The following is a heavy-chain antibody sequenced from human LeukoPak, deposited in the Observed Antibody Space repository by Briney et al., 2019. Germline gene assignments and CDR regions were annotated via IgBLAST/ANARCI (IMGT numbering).Heavy chain of an antibody. Sequence: PSETLSLTCTVSGDSINTKNYYWGWIRQPPGKGLEWIGEINHSGSTNYNPSLKSRVTISVDTSKNQFSLKLSSVTAADTAVYYCARSRQQLVRWANWFDPWGQGTLVTVSS. D-gene: IGHD6-13*01. J-gene: IGHJ5*02. V-gene: IGHV4-39*07. CDR3: ARSRQQLVRWANWFDP. CDR1: GDSINTKNYY. CDR2: INHSGST.